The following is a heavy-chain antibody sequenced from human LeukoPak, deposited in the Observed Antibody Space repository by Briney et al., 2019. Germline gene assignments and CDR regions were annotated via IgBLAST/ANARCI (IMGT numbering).Heavy chain of an antibody. CDR1: GFTFSDYH. CDR3: GRRATTERGSSYGLDY. CDR2: ISTSNSYI. J-gene: IGHJ4*02. D-gene: IGHD5-18*01. Sequence: GGSLRPSCVVSGFTFSDYHMNWVRQAPGKGLEWVSSISTSNSYIYYADSLTGRFTISRDNAKNSRYLQMDSLRAQDTGVYYCGRRATTERGSSYGLDYWGQGTLVTVSS. V-gene: IGHV3-21*01.